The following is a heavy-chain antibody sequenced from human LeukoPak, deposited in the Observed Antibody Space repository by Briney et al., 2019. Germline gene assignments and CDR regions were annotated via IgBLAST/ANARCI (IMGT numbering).Heavy chain of an antibody. CDR1: GFTFSSYS. Sequence: GGSLRLSCAASGFTFSSYSMKGVRQAPGGGVVWVSSISSSSSYIYYADSVKGRFTISRDNAKNSLYLQTNSLRAEDTAVYYCARDGLDRGSREYYFDLWGEGTLVTVSS. D-gene: IGHD3/OR15-3a*01. J-gene: IGHJ4*02. V-gene: IGHV3-21*01. CDR2: ISSSSSYI. CDR3: ARDGLDRGSREYYFDL.